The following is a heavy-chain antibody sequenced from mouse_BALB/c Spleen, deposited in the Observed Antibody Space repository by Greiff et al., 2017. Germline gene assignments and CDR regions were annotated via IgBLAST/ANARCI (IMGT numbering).Heavy chain of an antibody. CDR1: GYSITSDYA. Sequence: EVKLMESGPGLVKPSQSLSLTCTVTGYSITSDYAWNWIRQFPGNKLEWMGYISYSGSTSYNPSLKSRISITRDTSKNQFFLQLNSVTTEDTATYYCARTGIWDYDGRAWFAYWGQGTLVTVSA. CDR3: ARTGIWDYDGRAWFAY. V-gene: IGHV3-2*02. J-gene: IGHJ3*01. CDR2: ISYSGST. D-gene: IGHD2-4*01.